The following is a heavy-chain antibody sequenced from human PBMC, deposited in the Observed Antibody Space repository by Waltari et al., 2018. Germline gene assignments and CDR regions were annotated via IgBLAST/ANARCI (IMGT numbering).Heavy chain of an antibody. CDR3: ARDLEVGGWSGYYTPPFDY. CDR1: GYSISSGYY. D-gene: IGHD3-3*01. Sequence: QVQLQESGPGLVKPSETLSLTCTVSGYSISSGYYWGWIRQPPGKGLEWIGSIYHSGSTYYNPSLKSRVTISVDTSKNQFSLKLSSVTAADTAVYYCARDLEVGGWSGYYTPPFDYWGQGTLVTVSS. J-gene: IGHJ4*02. V-gene: IGHV4-38-2*02. CDR2: IYHSGST.